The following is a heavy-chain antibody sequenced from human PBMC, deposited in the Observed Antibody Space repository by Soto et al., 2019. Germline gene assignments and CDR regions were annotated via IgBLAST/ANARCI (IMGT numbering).Heavy chain of an antibody. CDR2: IXPILGXA. Sequence: SVKVSCKASGGTFSRYTISWVRQAPGQGLEWMGRIXPILGXAHYAQKFQGXXTITADKXXTTDYMELSSLRSEDTAVYYCATQIVAKTGVDYWGQGTLVTVSS. D-gene: IGHD5-12*01. CDR1: GGTFSRYT. V-gene: IGHV1-69*02. CDR3: ATQIVAKTGVDY. J-gene: IGHJ4*02.